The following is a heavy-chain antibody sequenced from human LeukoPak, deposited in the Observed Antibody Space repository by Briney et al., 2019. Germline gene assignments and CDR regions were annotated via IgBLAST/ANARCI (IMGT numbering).Heavy chain of an antibody. CDR1: GYTFTSYD. CDR3: ARGAAMYYDFWSGYYYYYYYYMDV. J-gene: IGHJ6*03. V-gene: IGHV1-8*01. CDR2: MYPNSGNT. Sequence: ASVKVSCKPSGYTFTSYDINWVRQATGQGLEWMGWMYPNSGNTGYAQKFQGRVTMTRNTSISTAYMDLSSLRSEDTAVYYCARGAAMYYDFWSGYYYYYYYYMDVWGKGTTVTVSS. D-gene: IGHD3-3*01.